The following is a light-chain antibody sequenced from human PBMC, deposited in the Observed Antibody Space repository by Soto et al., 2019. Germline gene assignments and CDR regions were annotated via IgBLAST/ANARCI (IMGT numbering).Light chain of an antibody. CDR3: QHYNNWPWT. CDR1: QSVGSD. J-gene: IGKJ1*01. V-gene: IGKV3-15*01. Sequence: EIVMTQSPATLSVSPWESATLSCRASQSVGSDLAWYQHKPDQTPRLLIYDASTRATGVPAKFSGSGSGTDFTLTINSLQSEDFAVYYCQHYNNWPWTFGQGTKVDI. CDR2: DAS.